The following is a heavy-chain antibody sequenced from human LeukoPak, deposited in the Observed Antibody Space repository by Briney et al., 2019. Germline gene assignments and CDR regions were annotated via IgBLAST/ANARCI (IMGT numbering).Heavy chain of an antibody. Sequence: GGSLRLSCAASGFTFSGHWMSWVRQAPGKGLEWVGYIRSRAYGGAAEYAASVKGRFTITRDDSKSIAYLQMSNLNTEDTAVYYCAASSGFDYWGQGTLVTVSS. CDR2: IRSRAYGGAA. CDR1: GFTFSGHW. J-gene: IGHJ4*02. D-gene: IGHD6-25*01. V-gene: IGHV3-49*04. CDR3: AASSGFDY.